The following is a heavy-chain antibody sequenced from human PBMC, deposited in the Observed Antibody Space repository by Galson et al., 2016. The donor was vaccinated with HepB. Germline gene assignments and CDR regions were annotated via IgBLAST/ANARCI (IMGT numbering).Heavy chain of an antibody. V-gene: IGHV5-10-1*01. D-gene: IGHD3-10*01. Sequence: QSGAEVKRPGESLKISCKVSGYSFTSYWITWVRQMPGKGLELMGRIDPSDSYVNYSPSFEGRVTISGDKSISTAYLQWNSLKASDTAIYFCARQSRGEGYYYYTYMDVWGTGTTVTVSS. CDR3: ARQSRGEGYYYYTYMDV. CDR1: GYSFTSYW. CDR2: IDPSDSYV. J-gene: IGHJ6*03.